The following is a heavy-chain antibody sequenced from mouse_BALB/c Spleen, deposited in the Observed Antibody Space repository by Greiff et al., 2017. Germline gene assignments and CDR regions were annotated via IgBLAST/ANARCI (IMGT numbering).Heavy chain of an antibody. J-gene: IGHJ4*01. CDR1: GFNIKDYY. Sequence: EVQLQQSGAELVRSGASVKLSCTASGFNIKDYYMHWVKQRPEQGLEWIGWIDPENGDTEYAPKFQGKATMTADTSSNTAYLQLSSLTSEDTAVYDCNAGYGSSFYAMDYWGQGTSVTVSS. CDR3: NAGYGSSFYAMDY. D-gene: IGHD1-1*01. V-gene: IGHV14-4*02. CDR2: IDPENGDT.